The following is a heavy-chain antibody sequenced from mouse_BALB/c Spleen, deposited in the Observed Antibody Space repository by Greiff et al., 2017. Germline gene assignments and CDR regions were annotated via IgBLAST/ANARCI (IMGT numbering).Heavy chain of an antibody. Sequence: EVQVVESGGGLVKPGGSLKLSCAASGFTFSSYAMSWVRQTPEKRLEWVASISSGGSTYYPDSVKGRFTISRDNARNILYLQMSSLRSEDTAMYYCARVLSTATRAYYFDYWGQGTTLTVSS. J-gene: IGHJ2*01. CDR3: ARVLSTATRAYYFDY. CDR2: ISSGGST. D-gene: IGHD1-2*01. CDR1: GFTFSSYA. V-gene: IGHV5-6-5*01.